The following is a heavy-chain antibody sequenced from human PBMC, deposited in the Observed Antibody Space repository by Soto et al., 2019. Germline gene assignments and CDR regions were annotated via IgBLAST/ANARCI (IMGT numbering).Heavy chain of an antibody. J-gene: IGHJ4*02. CDR2: IIPILGIA. CDR3: ARGPYGSGSYSDY. CDR1: GGTFSSYT. D-gene: IGHD3-10*01. Sequence: SVKVSCKASGGTFSSYTISWVRQAPGQGLEWMGRIIPILGIANYAQKFQGRVTITADKSTSTAYMELSSLRSEDTAVYYCARGPYGSGSYSDYWGQGTLVTVSS. V-gene: IGHV1-69*02.